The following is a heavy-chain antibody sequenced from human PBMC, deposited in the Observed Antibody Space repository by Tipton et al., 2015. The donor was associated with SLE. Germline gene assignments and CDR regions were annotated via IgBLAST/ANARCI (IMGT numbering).Heavy chain of an antibody. D-gene: IGHD1-1*01. J-gene: IGHJ6*03. V-gene: IGHV4-39*07. CDR1: GGSISSSRYY. CDR2: FYSSGST. Sequence: TLSLTCTVSGGSISSSRYYWGWIRQPPGKRLEWIGSFYSSGSTYYNPSLKTRLTMSVDTSRDQFSLTLNSVTAADTGIYYCARGREWNWSPYYMDVWGKGTTVTVSS. CDR3: ARGREWNWSPYYMDV.